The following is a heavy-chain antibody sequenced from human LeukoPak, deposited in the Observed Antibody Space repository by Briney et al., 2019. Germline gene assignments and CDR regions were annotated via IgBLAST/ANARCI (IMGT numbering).Heavy chain of an antibody. CDR2: IYYSGST. V-gene: IGHV4-59*11. Sequence: PSETLSLTCTVSGGSISSHYWSWIRQPPGKGLEWIGYIYYSGSTNYNPSLKSRVTISVDTSKNQFSLKLSSVTAADTAVYYCARGWELLGYYYGMDVWGQGTTVTVSS. CDR3: ARGWELLGYYYGMDV. CDR1: GGSISSHY. D-gene: IGHD1-26*01. J-gene: IGHJ6*02.